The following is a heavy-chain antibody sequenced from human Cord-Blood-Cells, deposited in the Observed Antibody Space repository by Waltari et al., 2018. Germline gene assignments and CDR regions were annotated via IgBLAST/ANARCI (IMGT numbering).Heavy chain of an antibody. CDR1: GLTFSDHY. CDR3: ADLGHYYGMDV. CDR2: TRNKANSSTT. Sequence: EVQLVESGGGLVQPGGSLRLCCAASGLTFSDHYMDGVRQAPGKGLEWVGRTRNKANSSTTEYAASVKGRFTISRDDSKNSLYLQMNSLKTEDTAVYYCADLGHYYGMDVWGQGTTVTVSS. J-gene: IGHJ6*02. V-gene: IGHV3-72*01.